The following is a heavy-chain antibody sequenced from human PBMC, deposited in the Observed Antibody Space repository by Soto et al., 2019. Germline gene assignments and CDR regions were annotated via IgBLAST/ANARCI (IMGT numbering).Heavy chain of an antibody. CDR1: GGSISSGDYY. CDR2: IYYSGST. Sequence: QVQLQESGPGLVKPSQTLSLTCTVSGGSISSGDYYWSWIRQPPGKGLEWIGYIYYSGSTYYNPSLKSRVXXXVXXSKNQCSLNLSSVTAADTAVYYCARERPDGCKLDPWGQGTLVTVSS. D-gene: IGHD6-19*01. J-gene: IGHJ5*02. CDR3: ARERPDGCKLDP. V-gene: IGHV4-30-4*01.